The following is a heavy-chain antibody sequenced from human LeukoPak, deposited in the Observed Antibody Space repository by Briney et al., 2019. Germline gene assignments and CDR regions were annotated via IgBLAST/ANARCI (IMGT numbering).Heavy chain of an antibody. CDR1: GGSIRSSYYY. Sequence: SETLSLTCTVSGGSIRSSYYYWGWIRQPPGKGREWIGSIYYSGSTYYNPSLKSRVTISVDTSKNQFSLKLSSVTAADTAVYYCARHGSMVAVDYWGQGTLVTVSS. D-gene: IGHD2-15*01. V-gene: IGHV4-39*01. CDR2: IYYSGST. CDR3: ARHGSMVAVDY. J-gene: IGHJ4*02.